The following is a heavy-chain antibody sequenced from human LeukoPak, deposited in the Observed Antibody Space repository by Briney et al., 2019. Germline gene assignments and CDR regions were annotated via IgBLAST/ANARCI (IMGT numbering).Heavy chain of an antibody. Sequence: KPSQTLSLTCTVSGGSISIGGYYWSWIRQHPGKGQEWIGYIYYSGSTYYNPSLKSRVTISVDTSKNQFSLKLSSVTAADTAVYYCARDGDGFFDYWGQGTLVTVSS. D-gene: IGHD5-24*01. CDR1: GGSISIGGYY. J-gene: IGHJ4*02. CDR3: ARDGDGFFDY. CDR2: IYYSGST. V-gene: IGHV4-31*03.